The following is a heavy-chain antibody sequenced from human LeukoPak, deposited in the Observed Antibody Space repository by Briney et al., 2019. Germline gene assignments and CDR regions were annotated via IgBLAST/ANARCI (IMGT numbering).Heavy chain of an antibody. J-gene: IGHJ6*02. CDR1: GFTFSSYG. D-gene: IGHD5-12*01. V-gene: IGHV3-33*01. CDR3: ARDLTPAVYSGYRSLFYYSMEV. Sequence: GRSLRLSCAASGFTFSSYGMHWVRQAPGKGLEWVAVIWYDGSNKYYADSVKGRFTISRDNSKNTLYLQMNSLRAEDTAVYYCARDLTPAVYSGYRSLFYYSMEVWGQGTTVTVSS. CDR2: IWYDGSNK.